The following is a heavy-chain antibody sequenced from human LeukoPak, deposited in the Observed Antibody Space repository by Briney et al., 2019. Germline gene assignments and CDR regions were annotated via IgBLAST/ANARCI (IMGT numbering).Heavy chain of an antibody. J-gene: IGHJ5*02. CDR3: ARAPHYCSSTSCQDPAFDP. Sequence: GGSLRLSCAASGFTFSSYAMHWVRQAPGKGLEWVAVISYDGSNKYYADSVKGRFTISRDNSKNTLYLQMNSLRAEDTAVYYCARAPHYCSSTSCQDPAFDPWGQGTLVTVSS. CDR2: ISYDGSNK. CDR1: GFTFSSYA. D-gene: IGHD2-2*01. V-gene: IGHV3-30*04.